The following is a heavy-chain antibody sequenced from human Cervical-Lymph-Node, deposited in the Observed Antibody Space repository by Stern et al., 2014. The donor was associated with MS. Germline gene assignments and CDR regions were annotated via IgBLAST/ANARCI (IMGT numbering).Heavy chain of an antibody. CDR1: GYTFNTYA. V-gene: IGHV1-3*01. D-gene: IGHD2/OR15-2a*01. CDR3: ATPFSHSFRYGMHV. CDR2: INACNGQT. J-gene: IGHJ6*02. Sequence: QVQLMQSGAEVKKLGASVNVSCKASGYTFNTYAIHWVRQAPGQGLEWVGYINACNGQTKYSQKFQGRVTITRDTSASTGYIELSSLRSEDSAVYYCATPFSHSFRYGMHVWGQGTTVTVFS.